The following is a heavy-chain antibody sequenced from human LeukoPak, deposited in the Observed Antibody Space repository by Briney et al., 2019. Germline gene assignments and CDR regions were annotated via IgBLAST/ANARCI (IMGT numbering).Heavy chain of an antibody. CDR2: VHPGDSDT. CDR3: ARLSTFSSSWVDY. V-gene: IGHV5-51*01. D-gene: IGHD2-2*01. J-gene: IGHJ4*02. CDR1: GYTFTYFW. Sequence: GESLKISCQGSGYTFTYFWIGWVRQVSGKGLEWIGIVHPGDSDTRYIPSFRGQVTISADKSINTSYLQWSSMKASDTAMYYCARLSTFSSSWVDYWGQRTLVTLSS.